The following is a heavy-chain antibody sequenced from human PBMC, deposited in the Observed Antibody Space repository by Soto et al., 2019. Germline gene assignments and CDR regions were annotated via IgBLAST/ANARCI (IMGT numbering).Heavy chain of an antibody. D-gene: IGHD7-27*01. CDR2: ISGSGGST. V-gene: IGHV3-23*01. J-gene: IGHJ4*02. CDR1: GFTFSSYA. Sequence: GGSLRLSCAASGFTFSSYAMSWVRQAPGKGLEWVSAISGSGGSTYYEDSVKGRFTISRDNSKNTLYLQMNSLRAEDTAVYYCAKDLTGDRPYYLDYWGQGTLVTVSS. CDR3: AKDLTGDRPYYLDY.